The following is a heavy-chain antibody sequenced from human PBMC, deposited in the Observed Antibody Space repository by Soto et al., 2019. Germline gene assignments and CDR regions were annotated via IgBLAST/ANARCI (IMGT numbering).Heavy chain of an antibody. CDR3: AKGLEMATMGGNWFDP. J-gene: IGHJ5*02. CDR2: ISYDGSNK. V-gene: IGHV3-30*18. Sequence: QVQLVESGGGVVQPGRSLRLSCAASGFTFSSYGMHWVRQAPGKGLEWVAVISYDGSNKYYADSVKGRFTISRDNSKNTLYLQMNSLRAEDTAVYYCAKGLEMATMGGNWFDPWGQGTLVTVSS. D-gene: IGHD5-12*01. CDR1: GFTFSSYG.